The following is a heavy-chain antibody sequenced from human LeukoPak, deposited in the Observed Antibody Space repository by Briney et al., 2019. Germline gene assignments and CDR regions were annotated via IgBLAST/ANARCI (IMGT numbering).Heavy chain of an antibody. V-gene: IGHV3-21*01. CDR1: GFTFSSYS. D-gene: IGHD6-19*01. J-gene: IGHJ4*02. CDR3: ARVRGGGFRTADS. CDR2: ITCSSNYI. Sequence: PGGSLRLSCAASGFTFSSYSLNWVRQAPGKGLEWVSSITCSSNYIYYADSVKGRFTISRDNAKNSLYLQMNSLRGEDTAMYYCARVRGGGFRTADSWGQGTLVTVAS.